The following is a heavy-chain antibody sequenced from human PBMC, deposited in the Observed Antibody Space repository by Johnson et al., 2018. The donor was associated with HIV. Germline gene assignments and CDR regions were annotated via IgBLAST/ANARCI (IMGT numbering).Heavy chain of an antibody. J-gene: IGHJ3*02. CDR3: ARPYNFWSGTGAFDI. D-gene: IGHD3-3*01. V-gene: IGHV3-20*04. CDR2: INWNGGST. Sequence: LVESGGGVVRPGGSLRLSCAASGFTFDDYGMSWVRQAPGKGLEWVSGINWNGGSTGYADSVKGRFTIYRDNAKNSLYLQMNSLRAEDTALYYCARPYNFWSGTGAFDIWGQGTMVTVSS. CDR1: GFTFDDYG.